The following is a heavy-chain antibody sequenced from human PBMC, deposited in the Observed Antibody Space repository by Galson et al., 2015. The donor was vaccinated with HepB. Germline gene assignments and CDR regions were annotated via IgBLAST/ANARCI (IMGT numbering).Heavy chain of an antibody. D-gene: IGHD2-2*02. J-gene: IGHJ4*02. V-gene: IGHV1-3*01. CDR3: ASALSSAIYPC. CDR1: GYTFTSYA. Sequence: SVKVSCKASGYTFTSYAMHWVRQAPGQRLEWIGWINPGNGNTKYSQKFQGRVTITRDTSASTAYMELSSLKSEDTAVYYCASALSSAIYPCWGQGTLVTVSS. CDR2: INPGNGNT.